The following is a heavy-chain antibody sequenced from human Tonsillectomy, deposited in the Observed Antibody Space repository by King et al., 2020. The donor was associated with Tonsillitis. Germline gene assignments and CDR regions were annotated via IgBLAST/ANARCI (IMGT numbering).Heavy chain of an antibody. J-gene: IGHJ4*02. Sequence: QLVESGGGLVQPGGSLRLSCAASGFTFSSYWMSWVRQAPGKGLEWVANIKQDGSEKDYVDSVKGRFTISRDNAKNSLYLQMSSLRAEDTAVYYCAREWYKYGHPLFDYWGQGTLVTVSS. D-gene: IGHD1-1*01. CDR1: GFTFSSYW. CDR3: AREWYKYGHPLFDY. CDR2: IKQDGSEK. V-gene: IGHV3-7*03.